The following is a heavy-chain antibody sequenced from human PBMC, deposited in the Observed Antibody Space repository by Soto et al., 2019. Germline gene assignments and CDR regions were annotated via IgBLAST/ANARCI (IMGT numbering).Heavy chain of an antibody. CDR2: ISYDGSNK. D-gene: IGHD2-2*01. Sequence: GGSLRLSCAASGFTFSSYGMHWVRQAPGKGLEWVAVISYDGSNKYYADSVKGRFTISRDNSKNTLYLQMNSLRAEDTAVYYCAKENGYCSSTSCYGDYYGMDVWGQGTTVTVSS. V-gene: IGHV3-30*18. J-gene: IGHJ6*02. CDR1: GFTFSSYG. CDR3: AKENGYCSSTSCYGDYYGMDV.